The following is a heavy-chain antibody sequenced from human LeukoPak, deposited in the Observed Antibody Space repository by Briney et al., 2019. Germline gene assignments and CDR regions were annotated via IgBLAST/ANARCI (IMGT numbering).Heavy chain of an antibody. V-gene: IGHV4-59*01. J-gene: IGHJ3*02. CDR2: IYYSGST. CDR1: GGSISSYY. Sequence: SETLSLTCTVSGGSISSYYWSWIRQPPGKGLEWIGCIYYSGSTNYNPSLKSRVTISVDTSKNQFSLKLSSVTAADTAVYYCARDPNSSPVGDAFDIWGQGTMVTVSS. CDR3: ARDPNSSPVGDAFDI. D-gene: IGHD6-6*01.